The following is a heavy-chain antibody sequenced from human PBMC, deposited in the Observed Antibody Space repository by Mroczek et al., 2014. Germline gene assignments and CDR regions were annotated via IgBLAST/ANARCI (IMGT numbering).Heavy chain of an antibody. D-gene: IGHD4-17*01. CDR3: ARVGRAVTTVRSYYYYGMDV. CDR1: GYTFTSYD. Sequence: SGAEVKKPGASVKVSCKASGYTFTSYDINWVRQATGQGLEWMGWMNPNSGNTGYAQKFQGRVTMTRNTSISTAYMELSSLRSEDTAVYYCARVGRAVTTVRSYYYYGMDVWGQGTTVTVSS. CDR2: MNPNSGNT. J-gene: IGHJ6*02. V-gene: IGHV1-8*01.